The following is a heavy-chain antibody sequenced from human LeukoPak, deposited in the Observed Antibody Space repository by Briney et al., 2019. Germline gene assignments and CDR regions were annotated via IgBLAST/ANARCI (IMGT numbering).Heavy chain of an antibody. J-gene: IGHJ5*02. CDR2: IYYSGST. CDR1: GGSISSGGYY. CDR3: ARLWSGYHSWFDP. Sequence: PSETLSLTCTVSGGSISSGGYYWSWIRQHPGKGLEWIGYIYYSGSTNYNPSLKSRVTISVDTSKNQFSLKLSSVTAADTAMYYCARLWSGYHSWFDPWGQGTLVTVSS. V-gene: IGHV4-61*08. D-gene: IGHD3-3*01.